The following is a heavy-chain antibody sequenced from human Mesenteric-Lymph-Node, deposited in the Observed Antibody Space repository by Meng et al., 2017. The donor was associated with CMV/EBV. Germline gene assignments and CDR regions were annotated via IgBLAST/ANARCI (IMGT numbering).Heavy chain of an antibody. Sequence: ISSSSYCWGWSRKTPGKGLEWIGSIFYSGSTYYNPSLKSRVTISVDTSKNQFSLKLSSVTAADTAVYYCARVSGLRFLEWLLYYFDYWGQGTLVTVSS. CDR3: ARVSGLRFLEWLLYYFDY. CDR1: ISSSSYC. CDR2: IFYSGST. J-gene: IGHJ4*02. D-gene: IGHD3-3*01. V-gene: IGHV4-39*07.